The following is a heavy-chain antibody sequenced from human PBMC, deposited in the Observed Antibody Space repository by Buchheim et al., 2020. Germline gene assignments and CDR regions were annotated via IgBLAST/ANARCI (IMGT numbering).Heavy chain of an antibody. Sequence: VQLLESGGGLVQPGGSMRLSCAASGFTFSSYAMSWVRQAPGKGLEWVAVIWYDGSNKYYADSVKGRFTISRDNSKNTLYLQMNSLRAEDTAVYYCARRDSSRGMDVWGQGTT. CDR1: GFTFSSYA. J-gene: IGHJ6*02. V-gene: IGHV3-33*08. CDR3: ARRDSSRGMDV. CDR2: IWYDGSNK. D-gene: IGHD3-22*01.